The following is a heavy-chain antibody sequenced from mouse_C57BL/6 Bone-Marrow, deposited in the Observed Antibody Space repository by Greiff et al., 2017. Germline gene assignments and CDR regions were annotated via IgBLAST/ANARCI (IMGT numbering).Heavy chain of an antibody. V-gene: IGHV1-53*01. CDR2: LNPCNGGT. J-gene: IGHJ2*01. CDR1: GYTFTSYW. Sequence: QVQLQQPGTELVKPGASVKLSCKASGYTFTSYWMHWVKQRPGQGLEWIGNLNPCNGGTNYNEKFKGKATLTVDKSSSTAYMQLSSLTSEDSAVDYCARFPYYFDYWGQGTTLTVSS. CDR3: ARFPYYFDY.